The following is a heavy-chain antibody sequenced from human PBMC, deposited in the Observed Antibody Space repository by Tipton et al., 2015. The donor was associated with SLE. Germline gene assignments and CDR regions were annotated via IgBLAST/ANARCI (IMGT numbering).Heavy chain of an antibody. V-gene: IGHV3-11*06. Sequence: LSLTCAVYGGSFSGYYWSWIRQPPGKGLEWVSSISSSSSYIYYADSVKGRFTISRDNAKNSLYLQMNSLRAEDTAVYYCAREYSSSVWGQGTLVTVSS. CDR2: ISSSSSYI. J-gene: IGHJ4*02. CDR3: AREYSSSV. D-gene: IGHD6-6*01. CDR1: GGSFSGYY.